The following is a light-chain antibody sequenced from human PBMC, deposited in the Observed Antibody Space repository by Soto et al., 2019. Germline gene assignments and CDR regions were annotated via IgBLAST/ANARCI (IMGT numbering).Light chain of an antibody. CDR1: QNLLYKSNNKNY. CDR3: QQYYTTPPT. V-gene: IGKV4-1*01. CDR2: WAP. Sequence: DIVMIQSPDSLAVSLGERATINCKSTQNLLYKSNNKNYLAWYQQKPGQPPKLLIYWAPTRQSGVLDGFSGSGSGTDFMLTISSLRAEDVAVYYCQQYYTTPPTFGQGTKVEI. J-gene: IGKJ1*01.